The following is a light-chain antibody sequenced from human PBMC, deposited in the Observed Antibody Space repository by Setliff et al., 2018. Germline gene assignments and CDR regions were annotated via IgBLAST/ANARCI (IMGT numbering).Light chain of an antibody. Sequence: LTQPPSASGSPGQSVTISCTGTSSDVGGYNYVSWYQQHPGKAPKLMIYEVSKRPSGVPDRFSGSKSGNTASLTVSGLQAEDEADYYCLSYDSSLIDYVFGPGTKV. J-gene: IGLJ1*01. V-gene: IGLV2-8*01. CDR3: LSYDSSLIDYV. CDR2: EVS. CDR1: SSDVGGYNY.